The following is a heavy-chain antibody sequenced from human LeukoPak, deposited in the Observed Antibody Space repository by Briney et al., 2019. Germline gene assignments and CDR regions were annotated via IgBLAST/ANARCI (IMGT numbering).Heavy chain of an antibody. Sequence: SVKFSCMASGGTFRSYAISWVRQAPGQGLEWMGGIIPIFGTANYAQKFQGRVTITTDESTSTAYMELSSLRSEDTAVYYCARSVVGATTAFDIWGQGTMVTVSS. CDR2: IIPIFGTA. CDR3: ARSVVGATTAFDI. D-gene: IGHD1-26*01. V-gene: IGHV1-69*05. CDR1: GGTFRSYA. J-gene: IGHJ3*02.